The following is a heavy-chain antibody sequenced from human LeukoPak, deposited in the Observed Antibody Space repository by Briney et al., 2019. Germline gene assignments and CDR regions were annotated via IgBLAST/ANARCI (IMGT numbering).Heavy chain of an antibody. CDR2: MNPNSGNT. D-gene: IGHD5-24*01. Sequence: GASVKASCKASGYTFKIYDITWVRQATGQGLEWMGWMNPNSGNTGFAQKFQDRVSMTRDTSINTAYMELTSLRSGDTAVYYCARATPGGLHGYSFDYWGQGTVVTVYS. CDR1: GYTFKIYD. J-gene: IGHJ4*02. CDR3: ARATPGGLHGYSFDY. V-gene: IGHV1-8*02.